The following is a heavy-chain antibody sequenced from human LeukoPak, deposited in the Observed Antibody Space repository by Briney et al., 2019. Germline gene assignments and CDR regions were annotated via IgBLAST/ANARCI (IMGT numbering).Heavy chain of an antibody. Sequence: GGSLRLSCAASGFTFSSYSMNWVRQAPGKGLEWVSSISSSSSYIYYADSVKGRFTISRDNARNSLYLQMNSLRAEDTAVYYCARDPYSGAYGDTYYYYMDVWGKGTTVTISS. V-gene: IGHV3-21*01. CDR3: ARDPYSGAYGDTYYYYMDV. CDR1: GFTFSSYS. CDR2: ISSSSSYI. J-gene: IGHJ6*03. D-gene: IGHD1-26*01.